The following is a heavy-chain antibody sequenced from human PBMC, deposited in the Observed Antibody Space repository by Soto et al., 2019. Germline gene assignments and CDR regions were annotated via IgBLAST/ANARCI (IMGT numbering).Heavy chain of an antibody. D-gene: IGHD6-19*01. CDR1: GFSLSSPAVG. Sequence: QITLKESGPPLVKPTETLTLTCTFSGFSLSSPAVGVNWIRQPPGKALEWLALIYWDDDKQYSPSLRSRLTITKDTSKNQVVLTMTNMDPVDTATYYCAHGSGWLSDYWGQGTLVTVSS. V-gene: IGHV2-5*02. J-gene: IGHJ4*02. CDR3: AHGSGWLSDY. CDR2: IYWDDDK.